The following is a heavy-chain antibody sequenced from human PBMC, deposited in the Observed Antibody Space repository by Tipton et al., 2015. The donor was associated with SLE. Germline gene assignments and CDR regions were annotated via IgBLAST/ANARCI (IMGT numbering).Heavy chain of an antibody. D-gene: IGHD3-3*01. CDR1: GGSISSSSYY. V-gene: IGHV4-39*07. Sequence: TLSLTCTVSGGSISSSSYYWGWIRQPPGKGLEWIGSIYYSGSTYYNPSLKSRVTISVDTSKNQFSLKLSSVTAADTAVYYCARGGGFLEWLLYGAPFDYWGQGTLVTVSS. J-gene: IGHJ4*02. CDR2: IYYSGST. CDR3: ARGGGFLEWLLYGAPFDY.